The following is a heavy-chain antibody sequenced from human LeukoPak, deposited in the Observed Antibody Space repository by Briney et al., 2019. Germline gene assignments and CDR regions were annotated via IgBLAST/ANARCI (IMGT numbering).Heavy chain of an antibody. CDR1: GYTFTSYQ. V-gene: IGHV1-46*01. CDR2: INPSGGRT. D-gene: IGHD5-18*01. J-gene: IGHJ4*02. Sequence: ASVKVSCKASGYTFTSYQMHWVRQAPGQGLEWMGIINPSGGRTNYAQKFQGRVTMTRDTSTSKVYMELSSLRSEDTAVYYCARGYSFGYGVGYWGQGTLITVSS. CDR3: ARGYSFGYGVGY.